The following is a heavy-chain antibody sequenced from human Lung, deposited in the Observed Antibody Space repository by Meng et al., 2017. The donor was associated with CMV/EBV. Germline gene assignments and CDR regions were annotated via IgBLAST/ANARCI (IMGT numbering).Heavy chain of an antibody. D-gene: IGHD2-2*02. V-gene: IGHV3-21*01. CDR3: ARDLSIVPAAISYYYGMDV. CDR1: GFTLSSYS. Sequence: GESLKIPCAAPGFTLSSYSMNWVRQAPGKGLEWVSSISSSSSYIYYADPVKGRFTISRDNAKNSLYLQMNSLRAEDTAVYYCARDLSIVPAAISYYYGMDVWGQGTTVTVSS. J-gene: IGHJ6*02. CDR2: ISSSSSYI.